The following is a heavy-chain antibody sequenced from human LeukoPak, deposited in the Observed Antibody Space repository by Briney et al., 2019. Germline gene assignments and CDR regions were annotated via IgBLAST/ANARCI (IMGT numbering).Heavy chain of an antibody. V-gene: IGHV4-59*08. D-gene: IGHD1-26*01. CDR3: ARHGPKLVGASTIYFDI. J-gene: IGHJ4*02. Sequence: SETLSLTCTVSGGSISNIFWSWIRQSPGKGLEWIGYIYSSGSTDYNPSLKSRVTGSVDTSKNQFPLKAYSATAADAAGYYCARHGPKLVGASTIYFDIWGQGILVTVSS. CDR2: IYSSGST. CDR1: GGSISNIF.